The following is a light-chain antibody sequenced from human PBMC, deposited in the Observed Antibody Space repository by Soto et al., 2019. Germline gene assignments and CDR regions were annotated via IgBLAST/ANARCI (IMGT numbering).Light chain of an antibody. CDR1: QSISSY. Sequence: DIQMTQSPSSLSASVGARVTITCRASQSISSYLNWYQQKPGKAPKLLIYAACSLQSGVPSRFSGSGSGTDFTLTISSLQPEDFATYYCQQSYSSPPTFVQGTKVEIK. CDR2: AAC. J-gene: IGKJ1*01. V-gene: IGKV1-39*01. CDR3: QQSYSSPPT.